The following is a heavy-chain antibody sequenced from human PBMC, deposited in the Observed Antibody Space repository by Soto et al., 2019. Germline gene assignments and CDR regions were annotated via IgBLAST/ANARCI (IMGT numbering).Heavy chain of an antibody. V-gene: IGHV3-9*01. J-gene: IGHJ3*02. CDR1: GFTFDDYA. CDR2: ISWNSGSI. Sequence: EVQLVESGGGLVQPGRSLRLSCAASGFTFDDYAMHWVRQAPGKGLEWASGISWNSGSIGYADSVKGRFTISRDNAKNSLYLQMNSLRAEDTALYYCAKDLYSNYGDAFDIWGQGTMVTVSS. CDR3: AKDLYSNYGDAFDI. D-gene: IGHD4-4*01.